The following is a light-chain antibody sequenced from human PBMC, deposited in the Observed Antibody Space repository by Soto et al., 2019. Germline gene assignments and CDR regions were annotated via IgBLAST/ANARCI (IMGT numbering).Light chain of an antibody. V-gene: IGKV3-20*01. J-gene: IGKJ2*01. CDR1: RSLSSSY. Sequence: EIVLTQSPGTLSLSPGERATLSCRASRSLSSSYVVWYQQKPGQAPRLLIYAASRRATDMPDRFSGSGSATEYTLPFCRLEREDLAVYYCQQQGTFGQGTKLEIK. CDR3: QQQGT. CDR2: AAS.